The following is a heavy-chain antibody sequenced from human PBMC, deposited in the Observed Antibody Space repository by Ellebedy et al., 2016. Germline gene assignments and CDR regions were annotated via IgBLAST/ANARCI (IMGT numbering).Heavy chain of an antibody. D-gene: IGHD5-12*01. J-gene: IGHJ2*01. CDR3: ARDRYSQVDSYWYFDV. CDR2: ITSSSSTI. V-gene: IGHV3-48*02. Sequence: GGSLRLSXAASGFSFRSYSMNWVRQAPGKGLEWVSYITSSSSTIYSADSVKGRFTISRDNAKNSLFLQMYSLRDEDTAVYYCARDRYSQVDSYWYFDVWGRGTLVTVSS. CDR1: GFSFRSYS.